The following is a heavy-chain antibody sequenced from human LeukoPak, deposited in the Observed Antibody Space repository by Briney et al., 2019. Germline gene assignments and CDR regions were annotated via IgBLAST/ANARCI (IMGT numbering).Heavy chain of an antibody. CDR3: ARDPVLRYFDWLSRFDY. CDR2: INPNSGGT. J-gene: IGHJ4*02. Sequence: GASVKVSCKASGYTFTGYYMHWVRQAPGQGLEWMGWINPNSGGTNYAQKFQGRVTMTRDTSISTAYMELSRLRSDDTAVYYCARDPVLRYFDWLSRFDYWGQGTLVTVSS. CDR1: GYTFTGYY. V-gene: IGHV1-2*02. D-gene: IGHD3-9*01.